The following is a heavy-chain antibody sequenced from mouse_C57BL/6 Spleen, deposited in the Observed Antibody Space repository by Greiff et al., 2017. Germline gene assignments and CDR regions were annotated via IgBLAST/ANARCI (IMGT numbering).Heavy chain of an antibody. CDR2: INPSTGGT. V-gene: IGHV1-42*01. CDR1: GYSFTGYY. D-gene: IGHD2-1*01. CDR3: ARSDYGNYEGDYFDY. J-gene: IGHJ2*01. Sequence: VQLKESGPELVKPGASVKISCKASGYSFTGYYMNWVKQSPEKSLEWIGEINPSTGGTTYNQKFKAKATLTVDKSSSTAYMQLKSLTSEDSAVYYCARSDYGNYEGDYFDYWGQGTTLTVSS.